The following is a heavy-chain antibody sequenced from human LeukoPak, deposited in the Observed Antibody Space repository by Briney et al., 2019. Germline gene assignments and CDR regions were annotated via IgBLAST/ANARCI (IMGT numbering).Heavy chain of an antibody. CDR1: GYSISSGYY. Sequence: PSETLSLTCTVSGYSISSGYYWGWIRQPPGKGLEWIGSIYHSGSTYYNPSLKSRVTISVDTSKNQFSLKLSSVTAADTAVYYCARVVGSSSWYLDLKSGLYYYYYMDVWGKGTTVTVSS. CDR2: IYHSGST. CDR3: ARVVGSSSWYLDLKSGLYYYYYMDV. J-gene: IGHJ6*03. V-gene: IGHV4-38-2*02. D-gene: IGHD6-13*01.